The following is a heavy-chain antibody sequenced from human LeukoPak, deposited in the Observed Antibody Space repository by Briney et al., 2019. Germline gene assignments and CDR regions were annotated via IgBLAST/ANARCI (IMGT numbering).Heavy chain of an antibody. J-gene: IGHJ4*02. CDR3: ARPGSYLNDY. CDR2: INANAINT. D-gene: IGHD1-26*01. CDR1: GFAFSFYA. V-gene: IGHV3-21*01. Sequence: PGGSLRLSREASGFAFSFYAMTWVRQAPGTGLEWVSTINANAINTYYADSVKGRFTISRDNAKNSLYLQMNSLRAEDTAVYYCARPGSYLNDYWGQGTLVTVSS.